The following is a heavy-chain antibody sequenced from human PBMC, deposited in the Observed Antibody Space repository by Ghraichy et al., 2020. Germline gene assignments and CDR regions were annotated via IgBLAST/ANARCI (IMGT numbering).Heavy chain of an antibody. CDR1: GGSISSSSYY. Sequence: SETLSLTCTVSGGSISSSSYYWGWIRQPPGKGLEWIGSIYYSGSTYYNPSLKSRVTISVDTSKNQFSLKLSSVTAADTTVYYCATQTTGYSSGWGQGTLVTGSS. J-gene: IGHJ4*02. V-gene: IGHV4-39*01. CDR2: IYYSGST. CDR3: ATQTTGYSSG. D-gene: IGHD6-19*01.